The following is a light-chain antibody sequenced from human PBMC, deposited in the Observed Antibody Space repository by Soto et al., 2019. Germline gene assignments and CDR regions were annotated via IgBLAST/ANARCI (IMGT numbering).Light chain of an antibody. Sequence: EILLTQFPDTLSLSPGERAALSCRASQSVYNRYLAGYQQKPGQAPRLLIYGASSRATDIQDRFSGSGSGTDFTLIISRVEPEDFAVYFCQQDGTSPYTFGQGAKLDIK. CDR1: QSVYNRY. CDR3: QQDGTSPYT. V-gene: IGKV3-20*01. CDR2: GAS. J-gene: IGKJ2*01.